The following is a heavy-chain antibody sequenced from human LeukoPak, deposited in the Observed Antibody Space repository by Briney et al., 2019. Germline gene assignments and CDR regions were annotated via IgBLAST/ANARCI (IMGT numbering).Heavy chain of an antibody. CDR2: ISAYNGNT. CDR1: GYTFTSYG. Sequence: ASVKVSCKASGYTFTSYGISWVRQAPGQGLEWMGWISAYNGNTNYAQKLQGRVTMTTDTSTSTAYMELRSLRSDDTAVYYCARGDLGIVGATRFDPWGQGTLVTVSS. D-gene: IGHD1-26*01. CDR3: ARGDLGIVGATRFDP. V-gene: IGHV1-18*01. J-gene: IGHJ5*02.